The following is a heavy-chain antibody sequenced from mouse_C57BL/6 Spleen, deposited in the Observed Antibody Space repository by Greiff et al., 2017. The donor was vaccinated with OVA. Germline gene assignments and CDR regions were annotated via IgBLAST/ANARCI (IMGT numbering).Heavy chain of an antibody. Sequence: VQLQQSGAELVRPGSSVKLSCKASGYTFTSYWMDWVKQRPGQGLEWIGNIYPSDSETHYNQKFKDKATLTVDKSSSTAYMQLSSLTSEDSAVYYCAREGSNWDDYFDYWGQGTTLTVSS. CDR1: GYTFTSYW. CDR2: IYPSDSET. D-gene: IGHD4-1*01. V-gene: IGHV1-61*01. J-gene: IGHJ2*01. CDR3: AREGSNWDDYFDY.